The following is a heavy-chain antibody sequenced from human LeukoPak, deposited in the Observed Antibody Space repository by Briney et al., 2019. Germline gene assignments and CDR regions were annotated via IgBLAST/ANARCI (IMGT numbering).Heavy chain of an antibody. J-gene: IGHJ4*02. CDR3: ARVTYSSGWCVLDY. CDR2: IYYSGST. CDR1: GGSISSYY. D-gene: IGHD6-19*01. Sequence: SETLSLTCTVSGGSISSYYWSWIRQPPGKGLEWIGYIYYSGSTNYNPSLKSRVTISVDTSKNQFSLKLSSVTAADTAVYYCARVTYSSGWCVLDYWGQGTLVTVSS. V-gene: IGHV4-59*01.